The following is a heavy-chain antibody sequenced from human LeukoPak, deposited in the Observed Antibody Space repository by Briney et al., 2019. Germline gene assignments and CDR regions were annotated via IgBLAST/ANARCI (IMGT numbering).Heavy chain of an antibody. J-gene: IGHJ6*02. V-gene: IGHV3-13*01. Sequence: GGSLRLSCAACGFTFRSYDMHGVRQTRGKGLEWVSSIGIDGDTYYPGSVKGRFTISRKNAKNSLYLQMNSLRAGDTAVYYCARAPPYSSASWGYYGMDVWGQGTTVTVSS. D-gene: IGHD6-6*01. CDR1: GFTFRSYD. CDR3: ARAPPYSSASWGYYGMDV. CDR2: IGIDGDT.